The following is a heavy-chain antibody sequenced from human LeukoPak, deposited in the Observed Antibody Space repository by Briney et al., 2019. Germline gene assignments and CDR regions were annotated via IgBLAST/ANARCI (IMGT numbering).Heavy chain of an antibody. CDR2: ISSSSSTI. D-gene: IGHD4-17*01. V-gene: IGHV3-48*01. Sequence: PGGSLRLSCAASGFTFSSYSMNWVRRAPGKGLEWVSYISSSSSTIYYADSVKGRFTISRDNAKNSLYLQMNSLGAEDTAVYYCAKDHGDHAPYLDHWGQGTLVTVSS. CDR1: GFTFSSYS. CDR3: AKDHGDHAPYLDH. J-gene: IGHJ4*02.